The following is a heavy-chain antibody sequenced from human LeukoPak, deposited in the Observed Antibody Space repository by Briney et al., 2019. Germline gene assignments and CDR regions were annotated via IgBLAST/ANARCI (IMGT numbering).Heavy chain of an antibody. Sequence: GRSLRLSCAASGFTFSSYGMHWVRQAPGKGLEWVAVISYDGSNKYYADSVKGRFTISRDNSKNTLYLHMNSLRAEDTAVYYCAKDRVTMIRGVDYWGQGTLVTVSS. D-gene: IGHD3-22*01. CDR1: GFTFSSYG. J-gene: IGHJ4*02. V-gene: IGHV3-30*18. CDR3: AKDRVTMIRGVDY. CDR2: ISYDGSNK.